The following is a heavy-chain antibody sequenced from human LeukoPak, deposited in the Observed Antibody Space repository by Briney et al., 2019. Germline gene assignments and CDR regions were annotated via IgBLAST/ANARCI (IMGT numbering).Heavy chain of an antibody. D-gene: IGHD5-12*01. J-gene: IGHJ4*02. CDR3: ASRIVATTYYFDY. V-gene: IGHV4-39*01. Sequence: SETLSLTCTVSGGSISSSSYYWGWIRQPPGKGLEWIGSIYYSGSTYYNPSLKSRVTISVDTSKNQFSLKLSSVIAADTAVYYCASRIVATTYYFDYWGQGTLVTVSS. CDR2: IYYSGST. CDR1: GGSISSSSYY.